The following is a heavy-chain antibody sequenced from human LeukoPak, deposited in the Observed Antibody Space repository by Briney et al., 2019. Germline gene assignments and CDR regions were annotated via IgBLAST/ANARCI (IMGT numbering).Heavy chain of an antibody. J-gene: IGHJ6*02. CDR3: ARVPREYDILTGYYKKRGMDV. D-gene: IGHD3-9*01. V-gene: IGHV4-30-4*01. Sequence: SETLSLTCAVSGGSLSSGDYYWNWIRQPPGKGQEWIGYIYYSGSTYYNPSLKSRVTISVDTSKNQFSLKLSSVTAADTAVYYCARVPREYDILTGYYKKRGMDVWGQGTTVTVSS. CDR1: GGSLSSGDYY. CDR2: IYYSGST.